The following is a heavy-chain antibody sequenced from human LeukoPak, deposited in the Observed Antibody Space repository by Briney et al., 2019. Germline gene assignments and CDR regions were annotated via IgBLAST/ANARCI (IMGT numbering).Heavy chain of an antibody. CDR2: ISGSGGST. Sequence: GGSLRLSCAASGFTFSSYAMSWVRQAPGKGLVWVSAISGSGGSTYYADSVKGRFTISRDNSKNTLYLQMNSLRAEDTAVYYCAKGGYYDSSGYYRWGQGTLVTVSS. J-gene: IGHJ4*02. CDR3: AKGGYYDSSGYYR. CDR1: GFTFSSYA. V-gene: IGHV3-23*01. D-gene: IGHD3-22*01.